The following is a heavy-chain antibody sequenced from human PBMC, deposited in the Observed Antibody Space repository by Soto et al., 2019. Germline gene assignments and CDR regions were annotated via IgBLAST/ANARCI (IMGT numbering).Heavy chain of an antibody. Sequence: PGGSLRLSCAASGFTFSDYYMSWIRQAPGKGLERVSYISSSGSTIYYADSVKGRFTISRDNAKNSLYLQMNSLRAEDTAVYDCARAKRESYVLTGYYTDYWGQGTLVTVSS. J-gene: IGHJ4*02. CDR3: ARAKRESYVLTGYYTDY. D-gene: IGHD3-9*01. CDR2: ISSSGSTI. CDR1: GFTFSDYY. V-gene: IGHV3-11*01.